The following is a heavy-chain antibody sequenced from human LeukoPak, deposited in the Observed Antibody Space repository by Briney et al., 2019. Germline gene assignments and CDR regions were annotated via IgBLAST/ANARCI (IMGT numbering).Heavy chain of an antibody. D-gene: IGHD2-8*01. J-gene: IGHJ4*02. Sequence: RGGSQRLSCGPSGLTYRFYGVEWVRQAPGKGLEWVAKIREDDSERNYGDSVKGPFTISRDNAWNSVYLQMNKLRPEDTAVYYCARDQWSRVDWGQGTLVTVSS. CDR2: IREDDSER. V-gene: IGHV3-7*01. CDR3: ARDQWSRVD. CDR1: GLTYRFYG.